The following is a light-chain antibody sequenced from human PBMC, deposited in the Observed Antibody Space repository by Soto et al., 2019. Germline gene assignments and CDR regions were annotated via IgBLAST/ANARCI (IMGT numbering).Light chain of an antibody. CDR3: QQYNSILS. Sequence: DIQMTQSPSSLSASEGDRVTITCQSSHDVSRNLNWFQQKPGEAPQLLIYDASNLERGVPSRFSGSGSGTNFTLTISSRQPEDVATYNCQQYNSILSFGGGTEVEIK. V-gene: IGKV1-33*01. CDR2: DAS. CDR1: HDVSRN. J-gene: IGKJ4*01.